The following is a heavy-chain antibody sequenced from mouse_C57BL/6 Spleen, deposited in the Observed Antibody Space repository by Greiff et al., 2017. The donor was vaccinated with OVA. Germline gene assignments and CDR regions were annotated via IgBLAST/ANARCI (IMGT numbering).Heavy chain of an antibody. CDR2: IRSKSNNYAT. CDR1: GFSFNTYA. CDR3: VRHDNPHYYAMDY. V-gene: IGHV10-1*01. D-gene: IGHD1-3*01. J-gene: IGHJ4*01. Sequence: EVKLMESGGGLVQPKGSLKLSCAASGFSFNTYAMNWVRQAPGKGLEWVARIRSKSNNYATYYADSVKDRFTISRDDSESMLYLQMNNLKTEDTAMYYCVRHDNPHYYAMDYWGQGTSVTVSS.